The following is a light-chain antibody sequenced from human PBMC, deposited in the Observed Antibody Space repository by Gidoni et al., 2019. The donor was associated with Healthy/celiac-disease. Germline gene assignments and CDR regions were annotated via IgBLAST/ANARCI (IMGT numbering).Light chain of an antibody. Sequence: QSVLTQPPSASGTPGQRVTISCSGSSSNIGSTTVNWYQQLPGTAPKLLLYSNNQRPSGVPDRFSGSKSGTSASLAISGLQSEDEADYYCAAWDDSLNGFYVFGTGTKVTVL. CDR3: AAWDDSLNGFYV. J-gene: IGLJ1*01. CDR2: SNN. V-gene: IGLV1-44*01. CDR1: SSNIGSTT.